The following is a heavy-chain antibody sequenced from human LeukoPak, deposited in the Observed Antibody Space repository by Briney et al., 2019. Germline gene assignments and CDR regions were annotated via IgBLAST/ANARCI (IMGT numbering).Heavy chain of an antibody. CDR1: GGTFSSYA. J-gene: IGHJ4*02. CDR3: ARDRHRNSGWYY. V-gene: IGHV1-69*13. D-gene: IGHD6-19*01. Sequence: ASVKVSCKASGGTFSSYAISWVRQAPGQGLEWLGGIIPIFGTANYAQKFQGRVTITADESTSTAYMELSSLRSEDTAVYYCARDRHRNSGWYYWGQGILVTVSS. CDR2: IIPIFGTA.